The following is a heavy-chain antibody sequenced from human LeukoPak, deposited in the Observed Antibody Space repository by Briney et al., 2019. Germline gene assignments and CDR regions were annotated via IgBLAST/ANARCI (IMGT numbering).Heavy chain of an antibody. CDR2: ISHNGSDQ. CDR3: ASTRQWPDTAPFDY. CDR1: GFPFSGYA. V-gene: IGHV3-30*03. Sequence: GGFLRLSCAASGFPFSGYAMNWVRQVPGKGLEWVTLISHNGSDQKYADSVKGRFTISRDNSKNTLFLQMNSLSAEDTAIYYCASTRQWPDTAPFDYWGQGALVTVSS. J-gene: IGHJ4*02. D-gene: IGHD6-19*01.